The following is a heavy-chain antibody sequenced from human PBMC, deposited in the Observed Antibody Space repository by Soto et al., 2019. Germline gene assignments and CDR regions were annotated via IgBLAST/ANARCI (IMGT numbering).Heavy chain of an antibody. V-gene: IGHV3-48*01. Sequence: GFLRLPCAASGVTFSDYSVNWIRQDPGKGLEWVSYIDSSSSTVYYADSVKARFTISRDNAKNSLYLQMNSLRAEDTALYYCTKNAYGKNGRALDTWGKGTMVT. J-gene: IGHJ3*02. CDR1: GVTFSDYS. CDR3: TKNAYGKNGRALDT. CDR2: IDSSSSTV. D-gene: IGHD4-17*01.